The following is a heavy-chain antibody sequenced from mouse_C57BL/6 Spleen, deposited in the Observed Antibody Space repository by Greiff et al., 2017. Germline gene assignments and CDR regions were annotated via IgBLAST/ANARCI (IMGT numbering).Heavy chain of an antibody. V-gene: IGHV1-74*01. D-gene: IGHD1-1*01. CDR3: AFGYHGSRYTFAMDY. Sequence: VQLLQPVAELVKPGAPGKVWCKASGYTFPSYGMHWVKQTPGQGLEWIGRIHPSDSDTNYNQKFKGKATLTVDKSASTAYMQLSSLTSEDSAFYYYAFGYHGSRYTFAMDYWGERTSVIIS. CDR1: GYTFPSYG. CDR2: IHPSDSDT. J-gene: IGHJ4*01.